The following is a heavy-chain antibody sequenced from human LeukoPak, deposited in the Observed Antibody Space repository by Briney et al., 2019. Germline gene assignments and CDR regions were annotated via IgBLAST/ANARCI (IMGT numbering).Heavy chain of an antibody. D-gene: IGHD1-1*01. V-gene: IGHV3-53*01. CDR2: SYSGGDT. CDR3: ARSPVLDRNDWSFAD. Sequence: PGGSLSLSCAASGFPVIRNYMSWVRQAPGKGLEWVSVSYSGGDTYYPDSVKGRFTVSRDNPKNTVYLQMNSLRAEDTAVYFCARSPVLDRNDWSFADWGQGTLVTVSS. J-gene: IGHJ4*02. CDR1: GFPVIRNY.